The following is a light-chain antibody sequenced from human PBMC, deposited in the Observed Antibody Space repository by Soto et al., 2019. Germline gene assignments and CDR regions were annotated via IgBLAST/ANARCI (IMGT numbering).Light chain of an antibody. CDR2: LEGSGSY. Sequence: QSVLTQSSSATASLGYSVKLTCTLSSGHSSYIIAWHQQQPEQAPRYLIKLEGSGSYNKGSVVPDRVSGSSSWAYRSLTISNLQYEDEADYFCENWDSNDQVFGGGTKLTVL. J-gene: IGLJ2*01. CDR1: SGHSSYI. CDR3: ENWDSNDQV. V-gene: IGLV4-60*02.